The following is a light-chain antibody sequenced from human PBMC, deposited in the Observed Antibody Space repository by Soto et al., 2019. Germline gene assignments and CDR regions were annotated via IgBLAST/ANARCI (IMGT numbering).Light chain of an antibody. CDR2: GNS. Sequence: QTVVTRPPSVSGAPGQRVTISCTGSSSNIGAGYDVHWYQQLPGTAPKLLIYGNSNRPSGVPDRFSGSKSGTSASLAITGLQAEDEADYYCQSYDSRLSGYVFGTGTKVTVL. CDR3: QSYDSRLSGYV. V-gene: IGLV1-40*01. J-gene: IGLJ1*01. CDR1: SSNIGAGYD.